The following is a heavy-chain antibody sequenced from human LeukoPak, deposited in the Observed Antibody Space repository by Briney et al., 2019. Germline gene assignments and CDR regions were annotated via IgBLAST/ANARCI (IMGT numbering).Heavy chain of an antibody. CDR2: ISGSGGST. CDR3: AKMGRLSSSSDLDY. Sequence: GGSLRLSCAASGFTFSSYAMSWVRQAPGKGLEWVSAISGSGGSTYYADSVKGRFTISRDNSKNTLYLQMNSLRAEDTAVYYCAKMGRLSSSSDLDYWGQGTLVTVSS. V-gene: IGHV3-23*01. D-gene: IGHD6-13*01. J-gene: IGHJ4*02. CDR1: GFTFSSYA.